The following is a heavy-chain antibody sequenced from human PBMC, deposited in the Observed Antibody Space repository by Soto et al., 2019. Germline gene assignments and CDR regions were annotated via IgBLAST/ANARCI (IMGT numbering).Heavy chain of an antibody. CDR3: ARVHWGDFDYYYYGMDV. D-gene: IGHD3-16*01. J-gene: IGHJ6*02. CDR1: GYTFTSYG. CDR2: ISAYNGNT. Sequence: ASVKVSCKASGYTFTSYGISWVRQAPGQGLEWMGWISAYNGNTNYAQKLQGRVTMTTDTSTSTAYMELRSLKSDDTAVYYCARVHWGDFDYYYYGMDVWGQGTTVTVSS. V-gene: IGHV1-18*01.